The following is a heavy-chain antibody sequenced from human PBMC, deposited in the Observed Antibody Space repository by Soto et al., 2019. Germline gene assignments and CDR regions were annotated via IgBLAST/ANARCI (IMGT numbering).Heavy chain of an antibody. V-gene: IGHV4-31*03. CDR1: GGSISSGGYY. D-gene: IGHD3-16*01. CDR3: ARGVLH. Sequence: QVQLQESGPGLVKPSQTLSLTCTVSGGSISSGGYYWSWIRQHPGKGLEWIGSIYYSGSTYYNPSPXSXXTISVDPSKHQFSLKLSSVTAADTAVYYCARGVLHWGQGTLVTVSS. CDR2: IYYSGST. J-gene: IGHJ4*02.